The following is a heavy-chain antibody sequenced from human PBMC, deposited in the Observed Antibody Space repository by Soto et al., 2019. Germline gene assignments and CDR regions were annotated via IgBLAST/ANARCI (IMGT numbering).Heavy chain of an antibody. CDR2: ISGKNGNT. CDR1: GYTFISHG. Sequence: QVQLVQSGAEVKKPGASVKVSCKASGYTFISHGMSWVRQAPGQGLEWMGWISGKNGNTKFAQKFQGRVTLTTDTSTSTDYREVSSLRTDDTAVYYCARVSSSIVVVPDYGMDVWGQGTTVTVSS. CDR3: ARVSSSIVVVPDYGMDV. D-gene: IGHD2-2*01. J-gene: IGHJ6*02. V-gene: IGHV1-18*04.